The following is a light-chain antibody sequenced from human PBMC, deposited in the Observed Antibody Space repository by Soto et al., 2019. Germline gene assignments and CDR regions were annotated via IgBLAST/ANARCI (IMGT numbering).Light chain of an antibody. J-gene: IGLJ1*01. CDR2: EVS. CDR3: CSYAGSVYV. Sequence: LKNPAYGKRSHLRARPIIRTKTSSDVGSYNLVAWYQQHPGKAPKPMIYEVSKRPSGVSNRFSGSKSGNTASLTISGLQAEDGADYYCCSYAGSVYVFGTGTKVTVL. V-gene: IGLV2-23*02. CDR1: SSDVGSYNL.